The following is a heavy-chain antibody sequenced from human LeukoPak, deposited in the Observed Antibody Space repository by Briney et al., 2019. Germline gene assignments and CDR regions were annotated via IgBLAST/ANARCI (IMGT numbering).Heavy chain of an antibody. CDR1: GFTVTNYA. Sequence: PGASLRLSCAASGFTVTNYAMYWVRQAPGKGLEWVSAISGRDDSTYYAGSVKGRFTISRDTSKNTLFLQMNSLRAEDTAVYYCAKWGDYDILTGYYDPDYWGQGTLVTVSS. J-gene: IGHJ4*02. CDR2: ISGRDDST. V-gene: IGHV3-23*01. CDR3: AKWGDYDILTGYYDPDY. D-gene: IGHD3-9*01.